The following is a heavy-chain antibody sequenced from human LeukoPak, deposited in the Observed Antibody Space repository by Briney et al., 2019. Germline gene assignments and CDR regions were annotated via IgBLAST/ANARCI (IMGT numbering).Heavy chain of an antibody. D-gene: IGHD3-10*01. CDR3: ARARGVWFGEPTYNWFDP. CDR1: GDSVSSNSAA. CDR2: TYYRSKWYN. Sequence: SQTLSLTCAISGDSVSSNSAAWNWIRQSPSRGLEWLGRTYYRSKWYNDYAVSVKSRITINPDTSKNQFSLQLNSVTPEDTAVYYCARARGVWFGEPTYNWFDPWGQGTLVTVSS. V-gene: IGHV6-1*01. J-gene: IGHJ5*02.